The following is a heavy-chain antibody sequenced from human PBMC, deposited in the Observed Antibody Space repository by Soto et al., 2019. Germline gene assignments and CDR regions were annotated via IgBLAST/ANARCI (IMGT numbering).Heavy chain of an antibody. CDR2: IYSGGNT. D-gene: IGHD2-15*01. V-gene: IGHV3-53*01. J-gene: IGHJ5*02. Sequence: GGSLRLSCAASGFTFSSYVIHWVRQAPGKGLEWVSVIYSGGNTFYADSVQGRFAISRDNSKNTLYLQMNSLRAEDTAVYYCARGPSGGTSGWFDPWGQGTLVTVSS. CDR1: GFTFSSYV. CDR3: ARGPSGGTSGWFDP.